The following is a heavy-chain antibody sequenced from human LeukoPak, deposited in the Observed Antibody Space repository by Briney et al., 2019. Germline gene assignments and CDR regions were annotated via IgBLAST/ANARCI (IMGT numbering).Heavy chain of an antibody. CDR3: ARHQKRLYGGSSVLRFTFDI. CDR2: IYYSGST. D-gene: IGHD4-23*01. Sequence: SETPSFTCTVAGGSISGYYWRWLRQTPGKGLEWFGYIYYSGSTNYNPSLKSRVTISVDTSKNEFSLKLSSVTAADTAVYYCARHQKRLYGGSSVLRFTFDIWSQGTMVTVSP. J-gene: IGHJ3*02. V-gene: IGHV4-59*01. CDR1: GGSISGYY.